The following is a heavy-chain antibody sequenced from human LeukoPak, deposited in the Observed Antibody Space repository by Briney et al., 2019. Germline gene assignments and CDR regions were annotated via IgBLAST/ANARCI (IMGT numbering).Heavy chain of an antibody. J-gene: IGHJ4*02. CDR3: ARATDSNGWLFDY. CDR1: GGSISSYY. Sequence: AETLSLTCTVSGGSISSYYWSWIRQPPGKGLEWSGDINYSGSTNYNPSLKSRVTISVDTSRNQLYLKLTSVTAADTAVYYCARATDSNGWLFDYWGQGTLVTVSS. D-gene: IGHD6-19*01. CDR2: INYSGST. V-gene: IGHV4-59*01.